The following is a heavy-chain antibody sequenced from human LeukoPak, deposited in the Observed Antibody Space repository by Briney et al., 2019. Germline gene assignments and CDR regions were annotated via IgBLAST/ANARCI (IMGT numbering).Heavy chain of an antibody. D-gene: IGHD5-18*01. J-gene: IGHJ4*02. CDR1: VGSISSYY. CDR2: NYYCGYT. Sequence: ADPLSLTCTVSVGSISSYYWSWIRQPPGEGREWIGYNYYCGYTNYNPSLKSRVTISVNTSKDHFSLERSSVTAADTAVDFCAGGEARVTLDCWGQETLVTVS. CDR3: AGGEARVTLDC. V-gene: IGHV4-59*07.